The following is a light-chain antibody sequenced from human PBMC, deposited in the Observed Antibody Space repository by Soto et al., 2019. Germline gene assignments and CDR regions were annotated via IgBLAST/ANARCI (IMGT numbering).Light chain of an antibody. CDR3: ATWDDSLNGVV. CDR2: GNN. V-gene: IGLV1-44*01. J-gene: IGLJ2*01. CDR1: SSNIGSNS. Sequence: QAVVTQPPSASGTPGQRVSISCSGSSSNIGSNSVNWYQQLPGTAPKLLIYGNNERPSGVPDRFSGSESGTSASLAISGLQSEDEADYYCATWDDSLNGVVFGGGTKLTVL.